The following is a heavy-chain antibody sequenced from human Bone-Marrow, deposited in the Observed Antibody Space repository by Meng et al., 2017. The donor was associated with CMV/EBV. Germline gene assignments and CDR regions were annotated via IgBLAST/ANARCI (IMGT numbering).Heavy chain of an antibody. D-gene: IGHD3-22*01. J-gene: IGHJ4*02. CDR1: GFTLSSYG. Sequence: GESLKISCAMSGFTLSSYGMHWVRQAPGKGLQWVAFIRDDGSNTYYADSVKGRFTISRDNSKNTLDLQMNSLRDEDTAVYYCARGGGYYAIDYWGQGTLVTVSS. CDR2: IRDDGSNT. V-gene: IGHV3-30*02. CDR3: ARGGGYYAIDY.